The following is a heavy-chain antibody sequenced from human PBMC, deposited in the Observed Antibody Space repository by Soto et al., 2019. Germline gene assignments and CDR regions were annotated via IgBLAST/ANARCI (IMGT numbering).Heavy chain of an antibody. Sequence: EVQLLESGGGLVQPGGSLRLSCAASGFTFSSYAMNWVRQAPGKGLEWVSVISGSDGSTYYADSVKGRFTISSDNSKHTLNLQMNSLRAEDTAVYYCARRSSSWYFDYWGQGTLVTVSS. CDR2: ISGSDGST. V-gene: IGHV3-23*01. CDR1: GFTFSSYA. CDR3: ARRSSSWYFDY. J-gene: IGHJ4*02. D-gene: IGHD6-13*01.